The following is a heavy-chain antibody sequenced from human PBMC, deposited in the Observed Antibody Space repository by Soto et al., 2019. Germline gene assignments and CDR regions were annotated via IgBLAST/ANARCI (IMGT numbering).Heavy chain of an antibody. CDR2: IYYSGST. CDR3: ASSAMTTVTTSPMFDP. D-gene: IGHD4-17*01. CDR1: GGSISSYY. Sequence: SETLSLTCTVSGGSISSYYWSWIRQPPGKGLEWIGYIYYSGSTNYNPSLKSRVTISVDTSKNQFSLKLSSVTAADTAVYYCASSAMTTVTTSPMFDPWGQGTLVTVSS. J-gene: IGHJ5*02. V-gene: IGHV4-59*01.